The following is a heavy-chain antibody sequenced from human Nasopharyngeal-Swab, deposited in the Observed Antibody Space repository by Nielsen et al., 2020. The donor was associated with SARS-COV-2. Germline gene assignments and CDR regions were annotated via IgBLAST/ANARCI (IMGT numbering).Heavy chain of an antibody. V-gene: IGHV1-18*04. D-gene: IGHD3-22*01. CDR3: ARDTIVVVADY. Sequence: ASVKVSCKASGYTFISYGISWVRQAPGQGLEWMGWVSGYNVNTNYAQKFQGRVTMTTDTSTSTAYMELRSLRSDDTAVYYCARDTIVVVADYWGQGTLVTVSS. J-gene: IGHJ4*02. CDR1: GYTFISYG. CDR2: VSGYNVNT.